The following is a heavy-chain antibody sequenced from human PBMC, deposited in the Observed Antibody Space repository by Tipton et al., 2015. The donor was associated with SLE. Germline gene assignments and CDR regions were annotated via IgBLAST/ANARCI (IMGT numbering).Heavy chain of an antibody. J-gene: IGHJ6*03. Sequence: GLVKPSETLSLTCAVYGGSFSGYYWSWIRQPPGKGLEWIWEINHSGSTNYNPSLKSRVTISVDTSKNQFSLKLSSVTAADTAVYYCARGLGAYSSGWRYYYYYMDVWGKGTTVTVSS. CDR3: ARGLGAYSSGWRYYYYYMDV. D-gene: IGHD6-19*01. CDR1: GGSFSGYY. CDR2: INHSGST. V-gene: IGHV4-34*01.